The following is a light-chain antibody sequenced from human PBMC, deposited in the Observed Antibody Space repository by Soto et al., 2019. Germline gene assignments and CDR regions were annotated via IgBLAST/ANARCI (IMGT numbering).Light chain of an antibody. CDR3: QQYNRWPYT. CDR2: GTS. V-gene: IGKV3-15*01. Sequence: EIVMTQSPATLSVSPGERATLSCRASQSVSSNFAWYQQKPGQAPRLLIYGTSTRATGLPPRFSGSGSGTEFTLTISRLQSEDFAVYYCQQYNRWPYTFGQGTKLEIK. J-gene: IGKJ2*01. CDR1: QSVSSN.